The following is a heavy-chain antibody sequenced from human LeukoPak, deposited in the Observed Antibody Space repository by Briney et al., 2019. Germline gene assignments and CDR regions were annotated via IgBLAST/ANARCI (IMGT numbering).Heavy chain of an antibody. V-gene: IGHV3-30*02. CDR1: GFTFSSYG. Sequence: PGGSLRLSCAASGFTFSSYGMHWVRQAPGKGLEWVAFIRYDGSNKYYADSVKGRFTISRDNSKNTLYLQMNSLRAEDTAVYYCAKDRYGSGSYYYTPHFDYWGQGTLVTVSS. D-gene: IGHD3-10*01. J-gene: IGHJ4*02. CDR3: AKDRYGSGSYYYTPHFDY. CDR2: IRYDGSNK.